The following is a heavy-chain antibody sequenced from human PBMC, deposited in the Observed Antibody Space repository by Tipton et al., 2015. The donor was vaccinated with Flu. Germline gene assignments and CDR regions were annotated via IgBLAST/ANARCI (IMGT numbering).Heavy chain of an antibody. CDR2: ISSSGSAI. CDR3: AGGSGWLILD. D-gene: IGHD6-19*01. Sequence: SLRLSCAASGFTFSSYEMNWVRQAPGKGLEWVSYISSSGSAIYYADSVKGRFTISRDNARNSLYLQMNSLRAEDTAVYYCAGGSGWLILDWGQGTLVTVSS. CDR1: GFTFSSYE. V-gene: IGHV3-48*03. J-gene: IGHJ4*02.